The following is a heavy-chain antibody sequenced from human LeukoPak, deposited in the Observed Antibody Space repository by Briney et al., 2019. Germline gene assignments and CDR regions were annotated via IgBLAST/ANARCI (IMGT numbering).Heavy chain of an antibody. D-gene: IGHD6-19*01. CDR3: AKLYSSGWYVGY. Sequence: GGSLRLSCAASGFTFSSYAMSWVRQAPGKGLEWVSAISGSGGSTYYADSVKGRFTISRDNSKNMLYLQMNSLRAEDTAVYYCAKLYSSGWYVGYWGQGTLVTVSS. V-gene: IGHV3-23*01. J-gene: IGHJ4*02. CDR1: GFTFSSYA. CDR2: ISGSGGST.